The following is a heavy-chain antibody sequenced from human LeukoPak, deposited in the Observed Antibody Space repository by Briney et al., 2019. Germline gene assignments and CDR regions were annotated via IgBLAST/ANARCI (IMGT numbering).Heavy chain of an antibody. CDR1: GYTFSSYW. J-gene: IGHJ4*02. CDR2: IKQDGSEK. CDR3: ARGGVY. V-gene: IGHV3-7*01. Sequence: SCKASGYTFSSYWMSWVRQAPGKGLEWVANIKQDGSEKYYVDSVKGRFTISRDNAKNSLYLQMNSLRAEDTAVYYCARGGVYWGQGTLVTVSS.